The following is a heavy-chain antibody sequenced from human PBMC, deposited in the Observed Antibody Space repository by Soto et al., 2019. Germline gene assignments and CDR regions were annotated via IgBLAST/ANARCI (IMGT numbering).Heavy chain of an antibody. CDR3: VQGIPSQYSSNWLYWYFDL. J-gene: IGHJ2*01. CDR1: GFVYSTYA. D-gene: IGHD6-13*01. Sequence: VQLVESGGGVVQPGRSLRLSCAASGFVYSTYAMHWVRLSPGKGLEWVALIWNDGTKEYYVDSVKGRFTISRDNSQNTLNLQMDSLRAEDTAVYFCVQGIPSQYSSNWLYWYFDLWGRGTQVTVSS. V-gene: IGHV3-33*06. CDR2: IWNDGTKE.